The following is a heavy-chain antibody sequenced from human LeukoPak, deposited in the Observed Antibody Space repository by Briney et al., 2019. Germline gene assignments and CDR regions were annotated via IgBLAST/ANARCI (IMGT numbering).Heavy chain of an antibody. CDR1: GYTFTSYG. CDR3: ARALVPFYYYGSGSYYNGFDY. Sequence: GASVNVSCKASGYTFTSYGISWVRQAPGQGLEWMGWINAYNGNTNYAQKLQGRVTMTTDTSTSTAYMELRSLRSDDTAVYYCARALVPFYYYGSGSYYNGFDYWGQGTLVTVSS. J-gene: IGHJ4*02. D-gene: IGHD3-10*01. V-gene: IGHV1-18*01. CDR2: INAYNGNT.